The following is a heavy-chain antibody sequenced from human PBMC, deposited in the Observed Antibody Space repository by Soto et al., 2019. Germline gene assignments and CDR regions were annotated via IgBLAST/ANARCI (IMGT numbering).Heavy chain of an antibody. CDR3: AKALGELSPESFDY. D-gene: IGHD3-16*02. V-gene: IGHV3-30*18. Sequence: GGSPRLSCAASGFTFSIYAMHWVRQAPGKGLEWVAIMSYDGNNQYYADSVKGRFTISRDNFKNTLYLQMNSLRAEDTAVYYCAKALGELSPESFDYWGQGILVTVSS. CDR2: MSYDGNNQ. J-gene: IGHJ4*02. CDR1: GFTFSIYA.